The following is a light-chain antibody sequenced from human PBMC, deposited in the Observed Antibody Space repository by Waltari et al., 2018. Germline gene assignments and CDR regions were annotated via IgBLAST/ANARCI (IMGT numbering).Light chain of an antibody. CDR3: QQYYDCCT. CDR1: QSFGTY. V-gene: IGKV1-5*03. J-gene: IGKJ3*01. Sequence: IQMAQSPSTLSASVGDTVTVTCRARQSFGTYLAWYQQKPGKAPKLLIYQASTLESGVTSRFSGSGSGTECSLNISSLQPDDVATYYCQQYYDCCTFGPGTKVDIK. CDR2: QAS.